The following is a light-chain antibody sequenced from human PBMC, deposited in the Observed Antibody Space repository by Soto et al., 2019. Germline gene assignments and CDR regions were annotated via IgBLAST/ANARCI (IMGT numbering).Light chain of an antibody. CDR2: GVS. Sequence: QSVLTQPASVSGSPGQSITISCTGTSSDVGDYKYVSWYQQVPGTAPKLLIYGVSNRPSGVSDRFSGSKSGITASLTISGLQAEDEADYYCSSYTNTYTLTTTSSLIIFGTGPKVTVL. CDR1: SSDVGDYKY. CDR3: SSYTNTYTLTTTSSLII. J-gene: IGLJ1*01. V-gene: IGLV2-14*01.